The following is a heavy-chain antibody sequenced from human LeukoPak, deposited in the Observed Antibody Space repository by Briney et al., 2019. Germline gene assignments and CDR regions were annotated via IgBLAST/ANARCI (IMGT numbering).Heavy chain of an antibody. CDR3: ARDPGYSGYDLVSWFDP. D-gene: IGHD5-12*01. V-gene: IGHV1-2*02. CDR2: INPNSGGT. CDR1: GHTFTGYY. J-gene: IGHJ5*02. Sequence: ASVKVSCKASGHTFTGYYMHWVRQAPGQGLEWMGWINPNSGGTNYAQKFQGRVTMTRDTSIGTAYMELSRLRSDDTAVYYCARDPGYSGYDLVSWFDPWGQGTLVTVSS.